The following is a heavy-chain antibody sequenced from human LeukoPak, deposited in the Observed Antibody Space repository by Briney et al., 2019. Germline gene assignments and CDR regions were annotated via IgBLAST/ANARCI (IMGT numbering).Heavy chain of an antibody. Sequence: GGSLRLSCAASGFTFSSYAMHWVRQAPGKGLEYVSALSSNGGSTYYANSVKGRFTISRDNSKNTLYLQMGSLRAEDMAVYYCARATPPWYYDSSGYDDAFDIWGQGTMVTVSS. D-gene: IGHD3-22*01. CDR1: GFTFSSYA. V-gene: IGHV3-64*01. J-gene: IGHJ3*02. CDR3: ARATPPWYYDSSGYDDAFDI. CDR2: LSSNGGST.